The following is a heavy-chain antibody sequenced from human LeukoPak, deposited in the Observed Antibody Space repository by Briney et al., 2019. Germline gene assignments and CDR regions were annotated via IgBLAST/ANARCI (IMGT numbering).Heavy chain of an antibody. Sequence: ASVKVSCKASGYTFTGYYMHWVRQAPGQGLEWMGWINPNSGNTGYAQKFQGRVTMTRNTSISTAYMELSSLRSEDTAVYYCARATYYDYVWGSYRFRPWSYTRPEDAFDIWGQGTMVTVSS. CDR3: ARATYYDYVWGSYRFRPWSYTRPEDAFDI. CDR2: INPNSGNT. D-gene: IGHD3-16*02. CDR1: GYTFTGYY. J-gene: IGHJ3*02. V-gene: IGHV1-8*02.